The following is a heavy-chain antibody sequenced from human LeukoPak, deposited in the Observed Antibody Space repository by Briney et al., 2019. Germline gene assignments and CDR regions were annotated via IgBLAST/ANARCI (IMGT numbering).Heavy chain of an antibody. CDR3: ARLYCSGGSCYQVDF. J-gene: IGHJ4*02. CDR2: IYISGST. V-gene: IGHV4-4*07. Sequence: SETLSLTCTVSGGSMSSYYWSWIRQPAGKGLEWVGRIYISGSTDYNPPLKSRVTISLDKSKNQFSLRLSSVTAADTAVYYCARLYCSGGSCYQVDFWGQGTLVTVSS. D-gene: IGHD2-15*01. CDR1: GGSMSSYY.